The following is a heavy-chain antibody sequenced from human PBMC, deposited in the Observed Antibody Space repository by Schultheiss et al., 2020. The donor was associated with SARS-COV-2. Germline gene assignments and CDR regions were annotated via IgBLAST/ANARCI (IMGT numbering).Heavy chain of an antibody. CDR3: ARHVLLWFGEPSHYWFDP. V-gene: IGHV4-59*08. Sequence: SETLSLTCTVSGGSISSYYWSWIRQPAGKGLEWIGEINHSGSTNYNPSLKSRVTISVDTSKNQFSLKLSSVTAADTAVYYCARHVLLWFGEPSHYWFDPWGQGTLVTVSS. CDR2: INHSGST. D-gene: IGHD3-10*01. CDR1: GGSISSYY. J-gene: IGHJ5*02.